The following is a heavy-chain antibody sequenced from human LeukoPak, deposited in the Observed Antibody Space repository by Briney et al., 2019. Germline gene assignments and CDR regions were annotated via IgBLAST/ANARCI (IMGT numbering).Heavy chain of an antibody. V-gene: IGHV1-2*04. CDR2: INPNSGGT. CDR3: ARDLSAMILVRPPLPGFT. D-gene: IGHD3-22*01. CDR1: GYTFTGYY. Sequence: GASVKVSCKASGYTFTGYYMHWVRQAPGQGLEWMGWINPNSGGTNYAQKFQGWVTMTRDTSISTAYMELSRLRSDDTAVYYCARDLSAMILVRPPLPGFTWGQGTLVTVSS. J-gene: IGHJ5*02.